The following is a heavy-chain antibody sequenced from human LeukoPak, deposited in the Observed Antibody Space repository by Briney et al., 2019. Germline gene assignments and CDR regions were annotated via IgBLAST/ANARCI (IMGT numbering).Heavy chain of an antibody. V-gene: IGHV3-23*01. CDR2: ISDSGGRT. CDR1: DFTFSSYA. J-gene: IGHJ4*02. D-gene: IGHD6-19*01. CDR3: AKGFGYNSGWGYRFTY. Sequence: GGSLRLSCAASDFTFSSYAMRWVRQAPGKGLEWVSAISDSGGRTYYADSVKGRFTISRDSSKNTLYLQMSSLRAEDTAVYYCAKGFGYNSGWGYRFTYWGQGTLVTVSS.